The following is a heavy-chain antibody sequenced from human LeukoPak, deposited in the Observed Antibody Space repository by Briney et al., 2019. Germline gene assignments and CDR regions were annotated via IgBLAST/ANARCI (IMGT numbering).Heavy chain of an antibody. V-gene: IGHV3-53*01. CDR2: IYSGGST. CDR3: ARDNVYYYDSSGYAFDI. D-gene: IGHD3-22*01. Sequence: GGSLRLSCAASGFTVSSNYMSWVRQAPGKGLEWVSVIYSGGSTYYADSVKGRFTISRDNSKNTLYLQMNSRRAEDTAVYYCARDNVYYYDSSGYAFDIWGQGTMVTVSS. CDR1: GFTVSSNY. J-gene: IGHJ3*02.